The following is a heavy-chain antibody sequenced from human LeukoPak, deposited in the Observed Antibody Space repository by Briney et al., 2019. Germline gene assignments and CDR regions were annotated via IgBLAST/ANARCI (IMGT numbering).Heavy chain of an antibody. CDR2: VNLQGST. V-gene: IGHV4-4*02. CDR1: GGSITQTNY. Sequence: SETLSLTCDVSGGSITQTNYWTWVGHPPGKGLEYIEEVNLQGSTNYNPSLMRRVAISVDTSANHVSLQLTSVTAADTAVYYCAREGGPYRPLDYSGQGTLVTVSS. J-gene: IGHJ4*02. CDR3: AREGGPYRPLDY.